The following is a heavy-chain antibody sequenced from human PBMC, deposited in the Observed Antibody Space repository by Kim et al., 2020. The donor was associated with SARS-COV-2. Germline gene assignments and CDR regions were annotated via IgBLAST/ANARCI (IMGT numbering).Heavy chain of an antibody. CDR1: GFTFSSYG. CDR2: ISGSGIRT. CDR3: AKPGYCTSTSCHSWFDP. D-gene: IGHD2-2*02. Sequence: GGSLRLSCAASGFTFSSYGMSWVRQAPGKGLEWVSTISGSGIRTYYADSVKGRVTISRDNSKNTLYLQINSLRVEDTAVYYCAKPGYCTSTSCHSWFDPWGQGTLVTVSS. V-gene: IGHV3-23*01. J-gene: IGHJ5*02.